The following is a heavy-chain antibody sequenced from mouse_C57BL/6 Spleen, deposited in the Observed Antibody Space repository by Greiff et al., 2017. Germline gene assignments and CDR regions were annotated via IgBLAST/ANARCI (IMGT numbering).Heavy chain of an antibody. CDR3: ARETGTYFDY. CDR2: ISYDGSN. D-gene: IGHD4-1*01. Sequence: DVQLQESGPGLVKPSQSLSLTCSVTGYSITSGYYWNWIRQFPGNKLEWMGYISYDGSNNYNPSLKNQISITRYTSKNQFFLKLNSVTTEDTATYYCARETGTYFDYWGQGTTLTVSS. V-gene: IGHV3-6*01. CDR1: GYSITSGYY. J-gene: IGHJ2*01.